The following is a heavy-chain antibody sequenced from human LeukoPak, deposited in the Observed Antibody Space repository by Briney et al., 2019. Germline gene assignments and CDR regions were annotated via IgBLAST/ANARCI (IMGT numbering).Heavy chain of an antibody. CDR3: ARGFGAMALEAFDI. Sequence: PGGSLRLSCAASGFTFSSYWMHWVRHAPGKGLVWVSRINSDGSSTSYADSVKGRFTISRDNAKNTLYLQMNSLRAEDTAVYYCARGFGAMALEAFDIWGQGTMVTVSS. CDR1: GFTFSSYW. V-gene: IGHV3-74*01. J-gene: IGHJ3*02. D-gene: IGHD3-10*01. CDR2: INSDGSST.